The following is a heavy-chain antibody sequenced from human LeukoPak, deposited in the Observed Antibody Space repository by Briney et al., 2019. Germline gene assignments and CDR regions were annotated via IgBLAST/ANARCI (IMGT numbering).Heavy chain of an antibody. CDR3: AVSTDDYGDPISFDY. J-gene: IGHJ4*02. Sequence: SETLSLTCAVSGCSISSGYYWGWIRQPPGKGLEWIGSIYHSGSTYYNPSLKSRVTISVDTSKNQFSLKLSSVTAADTAVYYCAVSTDDYGDPISFDYWGQGTLVTVSS. CDR2: IYHSGST. CDR1: GCSISSGYY. V-gene: IGHV4-38-2*01. D-gene: IGHD4-17*01.